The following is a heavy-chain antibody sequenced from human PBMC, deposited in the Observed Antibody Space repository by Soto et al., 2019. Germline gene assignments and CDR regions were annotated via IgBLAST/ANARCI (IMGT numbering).Heavy chain of an antibody. CDR1: GFILSDCA. D-gene: IGHD7-27*01. V-gene: IGHV3-48*01. Sequence: EVQLVESGGGLVQPGGSLRLSCATSGFILSDCAMNWVRQAPGKGLEWVSYISSSSSVIDYADSVKGRFTVSRDNARNSLYLQMNRRRAEDTAVYYCARDLSWGSNWYYYMDVWGKGTTVTVSS. CDR2: ISSSSSVI. CDR3: ARDLSWGSNWYYYMDV. J-gene: IGHJ6*03.